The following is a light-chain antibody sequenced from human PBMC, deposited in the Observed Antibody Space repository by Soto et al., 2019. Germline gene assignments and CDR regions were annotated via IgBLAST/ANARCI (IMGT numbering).Light chain of an antibody. CDR1: QSIDNY. Sequence: EVVLTQSPATLSLSPGERATLSCRASQSIDNYLAWYQQKPGQAPRLLIHDASNRATGIPARFSGSGSGTDFTLTIGGLEPEEFAVYYCQHRFNWPRTFGQGTKVEIK. V-gene: IGKV3-11*01. CDR2: DAS. CDR3: QHRFNWPRT. J-gene: IGKJ1*01.